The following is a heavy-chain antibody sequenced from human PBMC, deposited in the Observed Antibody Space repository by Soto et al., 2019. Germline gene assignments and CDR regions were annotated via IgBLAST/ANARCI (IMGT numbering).Heavy chain of an antibody. V-gene: IGHV3-23*01. CDR3: AKDRGGYCSGGSCYSGYYFDY. CDR1: GFTFSSYA. D-gene: IGHD2-15*01. CDR2: ISGSGGST. Sequence: EVQLLESGGGLVQPGGSLRLSCAASGFTFSSYAMSWVRQAPGKGLEWVSAISGSGGSTYYADSVKGRFTISRDNSKNTLYLQMNSLRAEDTAVYYCAKDRGGYCSGGSCYSGYYFDYWGQGTLVTVSS. J-gene: IGHJ4*02.